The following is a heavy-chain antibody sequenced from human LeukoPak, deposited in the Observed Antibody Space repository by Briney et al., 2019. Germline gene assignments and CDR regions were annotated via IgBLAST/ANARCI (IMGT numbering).Heavy chain of an antibody. Sequence: GASVKVSCKASGYTFTSYAMHWVRQAPGQRLEWMGWINAGNGNTKYSQKFQGRVTITRDTSASTAYMELSSLRSDDTAVYYCARGLYWFDPWGQGTLVTVSS. J-gene: IGHJ5*02. CDR3: ARGLYWFDP. V-gene: IGHV1-3*01. CDR2: INAGNGNT. CDR1: GYTFTSYA.